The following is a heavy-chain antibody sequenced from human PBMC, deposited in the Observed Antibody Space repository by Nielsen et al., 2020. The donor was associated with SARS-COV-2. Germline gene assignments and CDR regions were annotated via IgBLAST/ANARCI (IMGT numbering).Heavy chain of an antibody. D-gene: IGHD6-13*01. CDR1: GFTFDEYA. V-gene: IGHV3-9*01. J-gene: IGHJ5*02. CDR2: ISWNSGSI. Sequence: SLKISCAASGFTFDEYAMHWVRQAPGKGLEWVSGISWNSGSIGYADSVKGRFTISRDNAKNSLYLQMNSLRAEDTALYYCARHLAGYSTRLAFDPWGQGTLVTVSS. CDR3: ARHLAGYSTRLAFDP.